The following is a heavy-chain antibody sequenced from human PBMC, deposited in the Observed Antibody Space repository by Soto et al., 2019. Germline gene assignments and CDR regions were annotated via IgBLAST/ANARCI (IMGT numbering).Heavy chain of an antibody. CDR3: ARDKESPQDSGWYPHPFDY. J-gene: IGHJ4*02. CDR1: GYTFTSYG. D-gene: IGHD6-19*01. Sequence: QVQLVQSGAEVNKPGASVKVSCKASGYTFTSYGISWVRQAPGQGLEWMGWISAYNGNTNYAQKLQGRVTMTTDTSTSTAYMELRSLRSDDTAVYYCARDKESPQDSGWYPHPFDYWGQGTLVTVSS. V-gene: IGHV1-18*01. CDR2: ISAYNGNT.